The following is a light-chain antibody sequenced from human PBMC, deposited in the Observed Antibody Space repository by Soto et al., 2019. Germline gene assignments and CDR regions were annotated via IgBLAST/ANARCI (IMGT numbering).Light chain of an antibody. CDR2: RAS. Sequence: EIVLTQSPGTLSLSPGERATLSCRASQTISSSFLAWYQQKPGQAPRLLIYRASRRAPGIPDRFSGSGSWTDFTLTISRLEPEDFAAYYCHQFGSSPLDTFGPGTKVETK. CDR1: QTISSSF. J-gene: IGKJ3*01. V-gene: IGKV3-20*01. CDR3: HQFGSSPLDT.